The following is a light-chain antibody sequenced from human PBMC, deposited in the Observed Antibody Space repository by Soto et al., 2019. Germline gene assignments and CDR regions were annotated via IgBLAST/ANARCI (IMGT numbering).Light chain of an antibody. Sequence: DIQMTQSPSSLSASVGDRVTITCRASQSISSYLNWYQQKPGKAPKLLIYAASSLQSGVPSRFSGSGSGTDFTLTISSLQPEDVAVYYCQQYFNTPQTFGQGTKLEIK. CDR2: AAS. CDR3: QQYFNTPQT. CDR1: QSISSY. V-gene: IGKV1-39*01. J-gene: IGKJ2*01.